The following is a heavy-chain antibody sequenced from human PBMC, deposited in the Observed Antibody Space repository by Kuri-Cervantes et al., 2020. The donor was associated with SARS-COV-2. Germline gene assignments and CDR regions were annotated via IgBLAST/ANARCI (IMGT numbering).Heavy chain of an antibody. D-gene: IGHD3-3*01. V-gene: IGHV3-21*01. Sequence: GESLKISCAASGFTFSSYGMHWVRQAPGKGLEWVSAISAGSDYIYYADSVQGRFTISRDNAKKSLYLQMNRLRVEDTALYYCARKYVSLDYDSRSYGMDVWGRGTTVTVSS. CDR3: ARKYVSLDYDSRSYGMDV. J-gene: IGHJ6*02. CDR2: ISAGSDYI. CDR1: GFTFSSYG.